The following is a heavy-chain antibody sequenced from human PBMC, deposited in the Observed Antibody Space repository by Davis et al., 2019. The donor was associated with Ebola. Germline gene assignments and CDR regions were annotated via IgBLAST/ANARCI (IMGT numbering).Heavy chain of an antibody. Sequence: GGSLRLSCAASGFTFSSYSMNWVRQAPGKGLEWVSDISSGGGAPYYADSVKGRFTTFRDNPKNTLYLQMNSLRADDTAVYYCAKDHAYGSGSYSYDAFDIWGQGTMVTVSS. CDR3: AKDHAYGSGSYSYDAFDI. CDR1: GFTFSSYS. CDR2: ISSGGGAP. J-gene: IGHJ3*02. D-gene: IGHD3-10*01. V-gene: IGHV3-23*01.